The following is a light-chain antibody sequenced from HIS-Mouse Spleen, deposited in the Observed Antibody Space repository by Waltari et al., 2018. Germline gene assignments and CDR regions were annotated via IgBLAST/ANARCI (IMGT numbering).Light chain of an antibody. Sequence: SYELTQPPSVSVSPGQTARITCSGDALPKKYAYWYQQKSGQAPVLVIDEDSKRPPGSPERVSGSSSGTMATLTISRAQVEDEADYYCYSTDSSGNHRVFGGGTKLTVL. J-gene: IGLJ2*01. CDR3: YSTDSSGNHRV. CDR2: EDS. V-gene: IGLV3-10*01. CDR1: ALPKKY.